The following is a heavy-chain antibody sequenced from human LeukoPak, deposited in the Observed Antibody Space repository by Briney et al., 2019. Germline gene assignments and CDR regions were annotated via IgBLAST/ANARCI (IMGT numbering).Heavy chain of an antibody. D-gene: IGHD1-20*01. CDR3: ARGPNWNDSPRWIHYFDY. V-gene: IGHV4-59*01. CDR1: GGSISSYY. CDR2: IYYSGST. Sequence: SETLSLTCTVSGGSISSYYWSWIRQPPGKGLEWIGYIYYSGSTNYNPSLKSRVTISVDTSKNQFSLKLSSVTAADTAGYYCARGPNWNDSPRWIHYFDYWGQGTLVTVSS. J-gene: IGHJ4*02.